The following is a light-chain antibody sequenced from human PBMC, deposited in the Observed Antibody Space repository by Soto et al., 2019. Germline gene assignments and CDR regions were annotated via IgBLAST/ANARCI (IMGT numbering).Light chain of an antibody. Sequence: QSALTQPASVSVSPGQSITIYCTGSSSDVGSYNLVSWYQQHPGKAPKLMIYEGSKRPSGVSNRFSGSKSGNPASLTISGLQAEDEADSYCCSYAGTTTYVFGTGTQLTVL. CDR3: CSYAGTTTYV. CDR2: EGS. CDR1: SSDVGSYNL. V-gene: IGLV2-23*01. J-gene: IGLJ1*01.